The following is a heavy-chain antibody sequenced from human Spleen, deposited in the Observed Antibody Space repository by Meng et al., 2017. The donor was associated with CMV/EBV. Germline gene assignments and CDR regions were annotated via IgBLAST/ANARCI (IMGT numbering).Heavy chain of an antibody. Sequence: ASVKVSCKTSGFPFSDYFIHWVRQAPGQGLEWMGVVNPTGGSTTYAQSFQGRITLTRDTSTTTVYMELSSLSSEDTAVYYCGRRTWSGSPFDSWCQGTLVTVSS. D-gene: IGHD3-3*01. CDR2: VNPTGGST. CDR3: GRRTWSGSPFDS. V-gene: IGHV1-46*01. J-gene: IGHJ4*02. CDR1: GFPFSDYF.